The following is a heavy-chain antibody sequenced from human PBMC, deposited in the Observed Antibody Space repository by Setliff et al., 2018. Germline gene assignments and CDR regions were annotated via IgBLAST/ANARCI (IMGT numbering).Heavy chain of an antibody. CDR3: ARAHDSYYYYYMDV. CDR1: GGSISSYY. Sequence: SETLSLTCTVSGGSISSYYWSWIRQPPGEGLEWIGYIYTSGSTNYNPSLKSRVTISVDTSKNQFSLKLSSVTAADTAVYYCARAHDSYYYYYMDVWGKGTTVTVSS. CDR2: IYTSGST. J-gene: IGHJ6*03. V-gene: IGHV4-4*08.